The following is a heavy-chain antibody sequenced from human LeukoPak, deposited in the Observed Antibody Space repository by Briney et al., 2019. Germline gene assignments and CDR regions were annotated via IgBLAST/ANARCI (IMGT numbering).Heavy chain of an antibody. CDR2: IYYSGST. D-gene: IGHD5-24*01. Sequence: PSETLSLTCTVSGGSISTDYWSWLRQPPGKGLEWIGYIYYSGSTNYNPSLKSRVTISVDTSKNQFSLKLDSVTAADTALYYCARVLEMRTHAFDIWGQGTMITVSS. CDR3: ARVLEMRTHAFDI. CDR1: GGSISTDY. V-gene: IGHV4-59*01. J-gene: IGHJ3*02.